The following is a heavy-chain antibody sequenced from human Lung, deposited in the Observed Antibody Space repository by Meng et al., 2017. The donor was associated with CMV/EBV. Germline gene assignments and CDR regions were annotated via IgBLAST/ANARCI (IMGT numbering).Heavy chain of an antibody. D-gene: IGHD1-26*01. V-gene: IGHV3-43*01. J-gene: IGHJ4*02. Sequence: GGSLRLSCAASGFTFSSYAMHWVRQAPGKGLEWVSLISWDGGSTYYADSVKGRFTISRDNSKNSLYLQMNSLRTEDTALYYCAKDRYSGSYSSPGYFDYWGQGTLVTVSS. CDR3: AKDRYSGSYSSPGYFDY. CDR2: ISWDGGST. CDR1: GFTFSSYA.